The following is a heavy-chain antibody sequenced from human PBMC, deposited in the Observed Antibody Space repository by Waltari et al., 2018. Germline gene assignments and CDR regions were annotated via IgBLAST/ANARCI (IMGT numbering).Heavy chain of an antibody. CDR1: GDSIRGHY. V-gene: IGHV4-59*11. D-gene: IGHD2-21*01. CDR3: ARGYGAYCGEDCSDPFDI. Sequence: QVQLQGSGPGLVEPSETLSLTCTVSGDSIRGHYWSSPRQPPGKGLVWIGYIFNSATTNYNPSLKSRVTISADMSKNQLALRLTSMTAADTAVYYCARGYGAYCGEDCSDPFDIWGRGTMVTVSS. CDR2: IFNSATT. J-gene: IGHJ3*02.